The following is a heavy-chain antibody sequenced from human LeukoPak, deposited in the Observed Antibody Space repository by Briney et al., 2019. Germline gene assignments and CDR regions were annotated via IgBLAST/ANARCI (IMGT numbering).Heavy chain of an antibody. CDR2: INHSGST. CDR1: SGSFSGNY. J-gene: IGHJ5*02. CDR3: PRTYGIDP. Sequence: PSETLSLTCAVYSGSFSGNYWSWIRHPPGKRLEWIGEINHSGSTNYNPSPTSRVTISVDTSKHKCSCNLSCVTAAAPARYYFPRTYGIDPWGQGTLVTVSS. D-gene: IGHD4-17*01. V-gene: IGHV4-34*01.